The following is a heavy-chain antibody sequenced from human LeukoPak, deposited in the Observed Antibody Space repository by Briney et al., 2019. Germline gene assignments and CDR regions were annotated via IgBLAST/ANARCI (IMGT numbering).Heavy chain of an antibody. V-gene: IGHV3-20*04. CDR2: INWNGGST. CDR3: ARERAIVVVPAANPKEHDY. Sequence: GGSLRLSCAASGFTFDDYGMSWVRQAPGKGLEWVSGINWNGGSTGYADSVKGRFTISRDNAKNSLYLQMNSLRAEDTALYYCARERAIVVVPAANPKEHDYWGQGTLVTVSS. CDR1: GFTFDDYG. D-gene: IGHD2-2*01. J-gene: IGHJ4*02.